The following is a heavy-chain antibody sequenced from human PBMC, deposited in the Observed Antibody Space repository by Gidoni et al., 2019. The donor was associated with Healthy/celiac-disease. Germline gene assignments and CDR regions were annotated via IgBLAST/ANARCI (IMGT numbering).Heavy chain of an antibody. CDR2: ISGSGGST. D-gene: IGHD2-15*01. Sequence: EVQLLESGGGLVQPGGSLRLSCAASGFTFSSHAMSWVRQAPGKGLEWVSAISGSGGSTYYADSVKGRFTISRDNSKNTLYLQMNSLRAEDTAVYYCAKEEDIVVVVAAIFDYWGQGTLVTVSS. J-gene: IGHJ4*02. V-gene: IGHV3-23*01. CDR3: AKEEDIVVVVAAIFDY. CDR1: GFTFSSHA.